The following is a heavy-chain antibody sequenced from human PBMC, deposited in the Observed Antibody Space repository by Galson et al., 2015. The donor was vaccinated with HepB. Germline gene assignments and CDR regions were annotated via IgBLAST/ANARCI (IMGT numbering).Heavy chain of an antibody. V-gene: IGHV1-46*01. J-gene: IGHJ3*02. CDR3: ARAAALYSSSPRDAFDI. CDR1: GYTFTSYY. D-gene: IGHD6-6*01. CDR2: INPSGGST. Sequence: SCKASGYTFTSYYMHWVRQAPGQGLEWMGIINPSGGSTSYAQKFQGRVTMTRDTSTSTVYMELSSLRSEDTAVYYCARAAALYSSSPRDAFDIWGQGTMVTVSS.